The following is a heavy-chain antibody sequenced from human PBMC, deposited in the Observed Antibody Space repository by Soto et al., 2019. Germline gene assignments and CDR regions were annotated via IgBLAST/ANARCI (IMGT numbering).Heavy chain of an antibody. V-gene: IGHV4-39*01. Sequence: SETLSLTCTVSGGSISSSSYYWGWIRQPPGKGLEWIGSIYYSGSTYYNPSLKSRVTISVDTSKNQFSLKLSSVTAADTAVYYCARPSRLRFLESPLDVWGEGTPVTVSS. D-gene: IGHD3-3*01. CDR3: ARPSRLRFLESPLDV. CDR1: GGSISSSSYY. J-gene: IGHJ6*04. CDR2: IYYSGST.